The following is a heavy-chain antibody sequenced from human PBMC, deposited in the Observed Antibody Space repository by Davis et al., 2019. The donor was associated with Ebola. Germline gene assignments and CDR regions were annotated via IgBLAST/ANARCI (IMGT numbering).Heavy chain of an antibody. CDR2: ISGSGGST. CDR1: GFTFSSYA. V-gene: IGHV3-23*01. J-gene: IGHJ4*02. CDR3: ATLKGY. Sequence: GESLKISCAASGFTFSSYAMSWVRQAPGKGLEWVSAISGSGGSTYYADSVKGRFTISRDNAKNSLYLQMNSLRAEDTAVYYCATLKGYWGQGTLVTVSS.